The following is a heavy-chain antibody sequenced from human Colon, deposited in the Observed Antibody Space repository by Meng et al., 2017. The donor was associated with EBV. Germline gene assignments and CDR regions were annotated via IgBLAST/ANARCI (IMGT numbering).Heavy chain of an antibody. CDR2: IYHDGTT. D-gene: IGHD1-26*01. CDR1: GGSISTNHW. Sequence: QVQLQESGPGLVXPXXXXSLTCAVSGGSISTNHWWTWVRQPPGKGLEWIGEIYHDGTTHYNPSLKSRLTMSVDKSKNQFSLRLNSATAADTAVYYCAREKVGWQDCWGQGTLVTVSS. CDR3: AREKVGWQDC. J-gene: IGHJ4*02. V-gene: IGHV4-4*02.